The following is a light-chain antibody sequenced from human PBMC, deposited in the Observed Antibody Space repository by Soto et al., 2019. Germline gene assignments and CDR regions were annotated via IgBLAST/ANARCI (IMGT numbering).Light chain of an antibody. Sequence: DVVMTQSPLSLPVTLGQPASISCRSSQSLVYSDGNTYLNWFQQRPGQSPRRLIYKVSNRDSGVPDRFSGSGSGTDFTLKISREEAEDVGVYYCMQGTHWPWTFGQGTKVEIK. V-gene: IGKV2-30*01. CDR1: QSLVYSDGNTY. CDR2: KVS. J-gene: IGKJ1*01. CDR3: MQGTHWPWT.